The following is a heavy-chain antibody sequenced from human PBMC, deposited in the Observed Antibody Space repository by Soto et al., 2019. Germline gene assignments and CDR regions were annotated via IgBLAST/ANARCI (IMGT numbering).Heavy chain of an antibody. D-gene: IGHD1-1*01. CDR1: GVTFSSYA. CDR3: AIRRNTNYYYYGMDV. Sequence: GTSVQVSCQQSGVTFSSYASSWVRQAHVQGLEWMGGIIPIFGTANYAQKFQGRVTITADESTSTAYMELSSLRSEDTAVYYCAIRRNTNYYYYGMDVWGQGTTVTVSS. CDR2: IIPIFGTA. V-gene: IGHV1-69*13. J-gene: IGHJ6*02.